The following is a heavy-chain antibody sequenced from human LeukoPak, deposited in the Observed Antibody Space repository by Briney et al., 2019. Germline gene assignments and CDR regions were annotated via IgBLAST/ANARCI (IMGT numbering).Heavy chain of an antibody. J-gene: IGHJ3*01. CDR2: IYYSGST. D-gene: IGHD4-23*01. CDR1: GFTFSSYS. CDR3: ARETVADHTFDV. Sequence: GSLRLSCAASGFTFSSYSMNWIRQPPGKGLEWIGSIYYSGSTYYNPSLESRVSILVDTSKNQFSLKLTSVTAADTAMYYCARETVADHTFDVWGQGTMVTVSS. V-gene: IGHV4-39*07.